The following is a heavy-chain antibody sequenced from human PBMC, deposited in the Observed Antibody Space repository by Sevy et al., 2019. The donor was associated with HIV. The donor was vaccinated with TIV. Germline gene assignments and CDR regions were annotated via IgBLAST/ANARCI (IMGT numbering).Heavy chain of an antibody. J-gene: IGHJ4*02. Sequence: SETLSLTCTVSGGSISSYYWSWIRRPPGKGLEWIGYNYYSGSTNDNPSLKSRVTISVDTSKNQFSLKLSSVTAADTAVYYCARVRYYFDYWGQGTLVTVSS. V-gene: IGHV4-59*13. CDR1: GGSISSYY. CDR3: ARVRYYFDY. CDR2: NYYSGST.